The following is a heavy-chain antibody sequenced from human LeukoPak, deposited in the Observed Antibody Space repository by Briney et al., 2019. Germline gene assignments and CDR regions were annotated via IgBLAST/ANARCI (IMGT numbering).Heavy chain of an antibody. J-gene: IGHJ1*01. Sequence: GGSLRLSCAASGFTFRSYGMHWVRQAPGKGLEYVSAISSNGGRTYYANSVKGRFTISRDNSRNTLYLQMGSLRAEDMVVYYCATYYYDSGGFHFHHWGQGTLVTVSS. D-gene: IGHD3-22*01. CDR2: ISSNGGRT. V-gene: IGHV3-64*01. CDR1: GFTFRSYG. CDR3: ATYYYDSGGFHFHH.